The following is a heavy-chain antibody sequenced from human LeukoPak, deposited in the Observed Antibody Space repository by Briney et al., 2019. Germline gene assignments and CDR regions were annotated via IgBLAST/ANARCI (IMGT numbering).Heavy chain of an antibody. J-gene: IGHJ4*02. CDR3: ANSIFELAVADPYFDY. V-gene: IGHV3-23*01. CDR1: GFTVSSNY. Sequence: GGSLRLSCAASGFTVSSNYMSWVRQAPGKGLEWVSAISGSGGSTYYADSVKGRFTISRDNSKNTLYLQMNSLRAEDTAVYYCANSIFELAVADPYFDYWGQGTLVTVSS. CDR2: ISGSGGST. D-gene: IGHD6-19*01.